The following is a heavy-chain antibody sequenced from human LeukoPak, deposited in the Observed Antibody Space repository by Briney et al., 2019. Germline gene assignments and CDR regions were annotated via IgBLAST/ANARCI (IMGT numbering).Heavy chain of an antibody. CDR3: AKDPHYDFWSGQFDY. J-gene: IGHJ4*02. V-gene: IGHV3-43*02. Sequence: PGGSLRLSCAAFGFTFDDYAMHWVRQAPGKGLEWVSLTSGDGGSTYYADSVKGRFTVSRDNSKNSLYLQMNSLRTEDTALYYCAKDPHYDFWSGQFDYWGQGTLVTVSS. D-gene: IGHD3-3*01. CDR2: TSGDGGST. CDR1: GFTFDDYA.